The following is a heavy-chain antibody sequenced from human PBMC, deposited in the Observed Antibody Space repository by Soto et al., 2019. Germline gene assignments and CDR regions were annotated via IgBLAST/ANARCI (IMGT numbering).Heavy chain of an antibody. J-gene: IGHJ4*02. Sequence: ASVKVSCKASGYTFTSYGISWVRQAPGQGLEWMGWINPYNGNTSYAQKFQGRVTMTRNTSISTAYMELSSLRSEDTAVYYCARGMSDILTGYSSYYFDYWGQGTLVTVSS. D-gene: IGHD3-9*01. V-gene: IGHV1-8*02. CDR3: ARGMSDILTGYSSYYFDY. CDR1: GYTFTSYG. CDR2: INPYNGNT.